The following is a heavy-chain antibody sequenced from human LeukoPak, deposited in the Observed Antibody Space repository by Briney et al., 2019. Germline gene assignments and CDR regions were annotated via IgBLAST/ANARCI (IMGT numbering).Heavy chain of an antibody. V-gene: IGHV4-31*03. CDR2: IYYSGST. J-gene: IGHJ3*02. CDR1: GGSISSGGYY. D-gene: IGHD3-10*01. CDR3: ARVTITMVRGVIITNAFDI. Sequence: SQTLSLTCTVSGGSISSGGYYWSWIRPHPGKGLEWIGYIYYSGSTYYNPSLKSRATISVDTSKNQFSLKLSSVTAADTAVYYCARVTITMVRGVIITNAFDIWGRGTMVTVSS.